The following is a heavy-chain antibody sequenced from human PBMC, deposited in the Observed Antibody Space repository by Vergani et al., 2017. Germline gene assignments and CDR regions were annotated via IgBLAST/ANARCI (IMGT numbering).Heavy chain of an antibody. V-gene: IGHV4-31*03. D-gene: IGHD1-26*01. CDR2: IYYSGST. Sequence: QVQLQESGPGLVKPSQTLSLTCTVSGGSISSGGYYWSWIRQHPGKGLEWIGYIYYSGSTYYNPSLKSRVTISVDTSKNQFSLKLSSVTAADTAVYYCARSPKNSEGYYDAFDIWGQGTMVTVSS. CDR3: ARSPKNSEGYYDAFDI. CDR1: GGSISSGGYY. J-gene: IGHJ3*02.